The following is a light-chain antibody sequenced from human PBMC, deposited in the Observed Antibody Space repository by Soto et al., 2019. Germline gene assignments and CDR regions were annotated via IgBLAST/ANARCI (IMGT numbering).Light chain of an antibody. J-gene: IGKJ4*01. V-gene: IGKV1-27*01. CDR1: QDISNY. CDR2: AAS. CDR3: QKYNSAPHT. Sequence: DIQMTQSPSSLSASVGDRVTITCRTSQDISNYLAWYQQKPGKVPKLLIYAASTLQSGVPSRFSGGGSVTDFSRTISSLQPEDVATYYCQKYNSAPHTFGGGTKVEIQ.